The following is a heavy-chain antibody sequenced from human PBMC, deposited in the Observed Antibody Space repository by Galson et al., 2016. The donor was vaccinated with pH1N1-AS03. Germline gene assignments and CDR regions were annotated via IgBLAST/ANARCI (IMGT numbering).Heavy chain of an antibody. CDR3: ANDFNYDFWSGYSFF. CDR1: GFTISNFG. CDR2: ISFDGTNK. J-gene: IGHJ4*02. Sequence: SLRLSCAASGFTISNFGMLWVRQAPGQGLEWVAIISFDGTNKYYADSVKGRFSISRDNSKNTLFVQLSALRAGDTAVYYCANDFNYDFWSGYSFFWGQGARVTVSS. V-gene: IGHV3-30*18. D-gene: IGHD3/OR15-3a*01.